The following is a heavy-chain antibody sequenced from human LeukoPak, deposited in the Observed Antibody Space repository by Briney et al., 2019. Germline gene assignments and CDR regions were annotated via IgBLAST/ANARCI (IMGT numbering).Heavy chain of an antibody. CDR1: GFTLSSYW. D-gene: IGHD5-24*01. V-gene: IGHV3-74*01. CDR2: INSDGSST. J-gene: IGHJ4*02. CDR3: ARGIWRDGYNPFDY. Sequence: GGSLRLSCAVSGFTLSSYWMHRVRQAPGKGLVWVSRINSDGSSTSYADSVKGRFTISRDNAKNTLYLQMNSLRAEDTAVYYCARGIWRDGYNPFDYWGQGTLVTVSS.